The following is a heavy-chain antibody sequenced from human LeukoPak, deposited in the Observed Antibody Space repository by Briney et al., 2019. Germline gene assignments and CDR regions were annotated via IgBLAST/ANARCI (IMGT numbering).Heavy chain of an antibody. D-gene: IGHD3-22*01. J-gene: IGHJ2*01. CDR2: IKQDGSEK. CDR3: ATSYYDSSGYLDWYFDL. Sequence: KPGGSLRLSCAASGFTFSSYWMSWVRQAPGKGLEWVANIKQDGSEKYYVDSVKGRFTISRDNAKNSLYLQMNSLRAEDTAVYYCATSYYDSSGYLDWYFDLWGRGTLVTVSS. V-gene: IGHV3-7*01. CDR1: GFTFSSYW.